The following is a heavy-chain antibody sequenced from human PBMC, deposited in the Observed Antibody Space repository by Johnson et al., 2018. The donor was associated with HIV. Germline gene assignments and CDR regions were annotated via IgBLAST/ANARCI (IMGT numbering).Heavy chain of an antibody. V-gene: IGHV3-74*01. Sequence: VQLVESGGGLVQPGGSLRLSCAASGFTFSSYWMHWVRQAPGTGLVWVSRINSDVSSTSSAASVQGRFTISRDNAKNTLYLQMNSLRVEDTAIYYCARALEGDAFDIWGQGTMVTVSS. CDR1: GFTFSSYW. CDR3: ARALEGDAFDI. J-gene: IGHJ3*02. D-gene: IGHD5-24*01. CDR2: INSDVSST.